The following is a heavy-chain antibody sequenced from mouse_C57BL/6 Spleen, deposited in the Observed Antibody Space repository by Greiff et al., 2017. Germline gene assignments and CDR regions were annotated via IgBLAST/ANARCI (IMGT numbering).Heavy chain of an antibody. CDR2: IHPNSGST. J-gene: IGHJ4*01. V-gene: IGHV1-64*01. CDR3: APTTVHPYAMDD. Sequence: QVQLQQPGAELVKPGASVKLSCKASGYTFTSYWMHWVKQRPGQGLEWIGMIHPNSGSTNYNEKFKSKATLTVDKSSSTAYMQLSSLTSEDSAVYYCAPTTVHPYAMDDWGQGTAVTVSS. CDR1: GYTFTSYW. D-gene: IGHD1-1*01.